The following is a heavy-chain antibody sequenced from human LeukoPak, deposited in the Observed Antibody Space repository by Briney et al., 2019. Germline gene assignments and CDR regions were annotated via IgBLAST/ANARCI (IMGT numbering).Heavy chain of an antibody. CDR2: INPNSGGT. CDR3: ARELAVAGPATRFFGY. CDR1: GYTFTGYY. J-gene: IGHJ4*02. Sequence: ASVKVSCKASGYTFTGYYMHWVRQAPGQGLEWMGWINPNSGGTNYAQKFQGRVTMTRDTSISTAHMELSRLRSDDTAVYYCARELAVAGPATRFFGYWGQGTLVTVSS. V-gene: IGHV1-2*02. D-gene: IGHD6-19*01.